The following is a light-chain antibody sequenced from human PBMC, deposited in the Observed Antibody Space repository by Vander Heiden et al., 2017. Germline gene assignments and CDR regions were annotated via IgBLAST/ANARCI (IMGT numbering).Light chain of an antibody. CDR2: AAS. CDR3: QQSYSTLT. CDR1: QSISSY. V-gene: IGKV1-39*01. Sequence: DIQMTQSPSSLSASVGDRVTITCRASQSISSYLNWYQQKPGKAPKLLIYAASSLRSPITSRCSCSGSRTHSTLTLSRLQPVDFATHSTQQSYSTLTFGPGTRVDIK. J-gene: IGKJ3*01.